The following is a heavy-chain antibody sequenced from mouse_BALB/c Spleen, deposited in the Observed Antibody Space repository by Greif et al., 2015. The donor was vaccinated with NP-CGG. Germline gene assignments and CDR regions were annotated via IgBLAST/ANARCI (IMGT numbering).Heavy chain of an antibody. D-gene: IGHD3-2*01. CDR2: IDPSDSYT. V-gene: IGHV1S127*01. Sequence: VQLQQSGAELVKPGASVKMSCKASGYTFTSYWMHWVKQRPGQSLEWIGVIDPSDSYTSYNQKFKGKATLTVDTSSSTAYMQLSSLTSEDSAVYYCTRDPDSSGLYYFDYWGQGTTLTVSS. CDR1: GYTFTSYW. J-gene: IGHJ2*01. CDR3: TRDPDSSGLYYFDY.